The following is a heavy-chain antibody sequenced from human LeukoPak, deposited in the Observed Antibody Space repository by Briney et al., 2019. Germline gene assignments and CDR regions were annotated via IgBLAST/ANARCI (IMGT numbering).Heavy chain of an antibody. D-gene: IGHD3-3*01. CDR2: ISSGGST. V-gene: IGHV4-59*01. Sequence: SETLSPTSTVSGGSITTYFWSWIRQPPGKGLEWIGYISSGGSTNYTPSLQSRVTISVDTSKNQFSLKLSSVTAADTAVYYCARGSAYYNYWGQGTLGPVSS. J-gene: IGHJ4*02. CDR3: ARGSAYYNY. CDR1: GGSITTYF.